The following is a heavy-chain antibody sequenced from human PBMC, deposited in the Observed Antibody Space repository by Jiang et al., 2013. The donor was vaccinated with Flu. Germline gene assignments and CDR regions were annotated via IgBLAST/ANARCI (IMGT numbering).Heavy chain of an antibody. J-gene: IGHJ6*02. Sequence: TCTVSGGSISSYYWSWIRQPPGKGLEWIGYIYYSGSTNYNPSLKSRVTISVDTSKNQFSLKLSSVTAADTAVYYCARLAISGMDVWGQGTTVTVSS. CDR2: IYYSGST. CDR1: GGSISSYY. CDR3: ARLAISGMDV. D-gene: IGHD3-3*02. V-gene: IGHV4-59*01.